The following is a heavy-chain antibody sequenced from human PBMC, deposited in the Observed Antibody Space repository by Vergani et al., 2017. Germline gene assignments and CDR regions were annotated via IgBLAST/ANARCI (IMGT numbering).Heavy chain of an antibody. D-gene: IGHD6-13*01. CDR1: GFTVSSNY. CDR3: AKVIKQQLVLFSFDY. V-gene: IGHV3-53*01. Sequence: EVQLVESGGGLIQPGGSLRLSCAASGFTVSSNYMSWVRQAPGKGLEWVSVIYSGGSTYYADSVKGRFTISRDNSKNTLYLQMNSLRAEDTAVYYCAKVIKQQLVLFSFDYWGQGTLVTVSS. CDR2: IYSGGST. J-gene: IGHJ4*02.